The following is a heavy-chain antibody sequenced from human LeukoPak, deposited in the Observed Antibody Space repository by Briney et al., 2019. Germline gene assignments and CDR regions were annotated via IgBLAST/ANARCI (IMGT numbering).Heavy chain of an antibody. D-gene: IGHD3-16*02. V-gene: IGHV4-34*01. J-gene: IGHJ5*02. CDR1: GGSFSGYY. Sequence: SETLSLTCAVYGGSFSGYYWSWIRQPPGKGLEWIGEINHSGSTNYNPSLKSRVTISVDTSKNQFSLKLSSVTAADTAVYYCARGRGGFFVRQLNRWFDPWGQGTLVTVSS. CDR3: ARGRGGFFVRQLNRWFDP. CDR2: INHSGST.